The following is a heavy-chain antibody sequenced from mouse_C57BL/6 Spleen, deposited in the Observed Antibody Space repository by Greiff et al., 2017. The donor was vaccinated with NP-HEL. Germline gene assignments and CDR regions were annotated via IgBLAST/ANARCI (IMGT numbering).Heavy chain of an antibody. J-gene: IGHJ4*01. CDR3: AKLLYAMDY. CDR1: GYTFTSYW. V-gene: IGHV1-59*01. D-gene: IGHD1-3*01. Sequence: QVQLQQPGAELVRPGTSVKLSCKASGYTFTSYWMHWVKQRPGQGLEWIGVIDPSDSYTNYNQKFKGKATLTVDTSSSTAYMQLSSLTSEDSAVYYCAKLLYAMDYWGQGTSVTVSS. CDR2: IDPSDSYT.